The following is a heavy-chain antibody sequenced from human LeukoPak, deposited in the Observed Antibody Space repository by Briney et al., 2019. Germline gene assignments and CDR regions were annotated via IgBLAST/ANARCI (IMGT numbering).Heavy chain of an antibody. V-gene: IGHV1-69*13. J-gene: IGHJ5*02. Sequence: SVKVSCKASGGTFSRYAISWVRQAPGQGLEWMGGIIPIFGTTNYAQKFQGRVTIIADESTSTAYMELSSLRSEDTAVSYCARNVLPTNWFDPWGQGTLVTVSS. CDR3: ARNVLPTNWFDP. CDR1: GGTFSRYA. CDR2: IIPIFGTT. D-gene: IGHD3-10*01.